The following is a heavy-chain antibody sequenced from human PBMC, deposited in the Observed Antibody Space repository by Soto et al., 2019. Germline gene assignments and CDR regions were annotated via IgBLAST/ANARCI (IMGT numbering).Heavy chain of an antibody. Sequence: PSETLSLTCTVSGGSISSGDYYWSWIRQPPGKGLEWIGYIYYSGSTYYNPSLKSRVTISVDTSKNQFSLKLSSVTAADTAVYYCARSPEDDYGEPHWYFDLWGRGILVTVSS. D-gene: IGHD4-17*01. CDR3: ARSPEDDYGEPHWYFDL. CDR2: IYYSGST. J-gene: IGHJ2*01. CDR1: GGSISSGDYY. V-gene: IGHV4-30-4*01.